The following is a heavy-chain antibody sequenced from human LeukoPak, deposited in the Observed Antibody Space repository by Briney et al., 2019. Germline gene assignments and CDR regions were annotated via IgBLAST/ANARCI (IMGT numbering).Heavy chain of an antibody. Sequence: PGGSLRLSCAASGFTFSSYGMHWVRQAPGKGLEWVAVISYDGSNKYYADSVKGRFTISRDNSKNTLYLQMNSLRAEDTAVYYCARDPFFRGVDILTGYLESGFDYWGQGTLVTVSS. CDR2: ISYDGSNK. CDR3: ARDPFFRGVDILTGYLESGFDY. J-gene: IGHJ4*02. D-gene: IGHD3-9*01. V-gene: IGHV3-30*03. CDR1: GFTFSSYG.